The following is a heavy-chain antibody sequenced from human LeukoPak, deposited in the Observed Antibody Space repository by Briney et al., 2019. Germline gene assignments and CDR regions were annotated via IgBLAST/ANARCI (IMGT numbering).Heavy chain of an antibody. CDR2: INSVGSST. J-gene: IGHJ4*02. Sequence: TGGSLRLSCAASGFTLSSYAMSWVRQAPGKGLVWVSRINSVGSSTSYADSVKGRFTISRDNAKNTLYLQMNSLRAEDTAVYYCARERTSGWDAFDFWGQGTLVTVSS. V-gene: IGHV3-74*01. CDR3: ARERTSGWDAFDF. D-gene: IGHD6-19*01. CDR1: GFTLSSYA.